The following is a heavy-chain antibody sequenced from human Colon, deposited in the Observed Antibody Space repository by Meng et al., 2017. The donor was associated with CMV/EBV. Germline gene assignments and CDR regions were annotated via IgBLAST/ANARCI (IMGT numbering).Heavy chain of an antibody. CDR2: INYSGFA. D-gene: IGHD6-13*01. J-gene: IGHJ5*02. CDR1: GDSINNRAYY. CDR3: AKVIPAGSVAP. Sequence: SETLSLTCTASGDSINNRAYYWGWIRRPPGKGLEWIGNINYSGFAYYNPSLKSRVTISGDTSKNQFSLTLTSVTAADTAVYYCAKVIPAGSVAPWGPGTEVTVSS. V-gene: IGHV4-39*07.